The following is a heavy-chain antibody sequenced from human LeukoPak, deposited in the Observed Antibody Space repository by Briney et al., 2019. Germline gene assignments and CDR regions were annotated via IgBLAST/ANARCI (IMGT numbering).Heavy chain of an antibody. CDR3: ARGLRYYDRSGYPE. J-gene: IGHJ4*02. CDR1: GFTFNYYG. D-gene: IGHD3-22*01. Sequence: GGSLRLSCAASGFTFNYYGMHWVRQAPGKGLEWVAVIWYDGSNKYYADSVKGRFTLSRDNAKNSLYLQMNSLRVEDTAVYYCARGLRYYDRSGYPEWGQGTLVTVSS. CDR2: IWYDGSNK. V-gene: IGHV3-33*01.